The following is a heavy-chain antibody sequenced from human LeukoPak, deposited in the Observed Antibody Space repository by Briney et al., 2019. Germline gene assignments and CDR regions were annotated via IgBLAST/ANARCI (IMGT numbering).Heavy chain of an antibody. Sequence: GSVKASCKASGYTFTSYGISWVRQAPGQGLEWMGWISAYNDNTNYAQKLQGRVTMTTDTSTRTAYMELRSLRSDDTAVYYCATGYSTDFDYWGQGTLVTVSS. CDR1: GYTFTSYG. D-gene: IGHD6-13*01. CDR2: ISAYNDNT. CDR3: ATGYSTDFDY. V-gene: IGHV1-18*01. J-gene: IGHJ4*02.